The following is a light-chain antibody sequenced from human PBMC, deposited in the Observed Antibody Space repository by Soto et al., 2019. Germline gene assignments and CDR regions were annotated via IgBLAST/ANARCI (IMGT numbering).Light chain of an antibody. V-gene: IGLV1-40*01. Sequence: QSVLTQQPSVSGAPGQRVTISCTGSGSNIGAGYDVHWYQHLPGTAPKLLIYSNRNRPSGVPDRFSGSKSGTSASLAITGLQAEDEADYYCQSYDSSLSGYVFGTGTKVTVL. CDR3: QSYDSSLSGYV. J-gene: IGLJ1*01. CDR2: SNR. CDR1: GSNIGAGYD.